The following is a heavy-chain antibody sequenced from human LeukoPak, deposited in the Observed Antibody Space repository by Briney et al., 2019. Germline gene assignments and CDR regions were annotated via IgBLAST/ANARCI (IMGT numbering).Heavy chain of an antibody. CDR3: AGEFEYSSSAGY. CDR2: IIPILGIA. CDR1: GGTFSSYA. Sequence: AASVKVSCKASGGTFSSYAISWVRQAPGQGLAWMGRIIPILGIANYAQKFQGRVTITADKSTSTAYMELSSLRSEDTAVYYCAGEFEYSSSAGYWGQGTLVTVSS. J-gene: IGHJ4*02. D-gene: IGHD6-6*01. V-gene: IGHV1-69*04.